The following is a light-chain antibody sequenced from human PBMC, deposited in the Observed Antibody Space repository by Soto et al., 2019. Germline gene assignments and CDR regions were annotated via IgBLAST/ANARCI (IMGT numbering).Light chain of an antibody. CDR1: QSVSND. CDR3: QQYNVWSRT. J-gene: IGKJ1*01. V-gene: IGKV3-15*01. Sequence: LAHAASSLSVSPGERATLSCRASQSVSNDLAWIQQRPGQPPRLLIYGASTRATGIPARFSGSGPGTEFTLTISSLQPEDFAVYSCQQYNVWSRTFVQGTKV. CDR2: GAS.